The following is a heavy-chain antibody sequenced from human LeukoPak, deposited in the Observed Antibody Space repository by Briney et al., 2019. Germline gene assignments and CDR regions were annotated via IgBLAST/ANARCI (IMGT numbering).Heavy chain of an antibody. CDR3: ARGGTFGVDISDY. J-gene: IGHJ4*02. V-gene: IGHV3-21*01. D-gene: IGHD3-3*01. Sequence: GGSLRLSCAVSGFTFSSYWMSWVRQAPGKGLEWVSSISSSSRNTYYTDSVKGRFTISRDNAKNSLYLQMSGLRAEDTAVYYCARGGTFGVDISDYWGQGTLVTVSS. CDR2: ISSSSRNT. CDR1: GFTFSSYW.